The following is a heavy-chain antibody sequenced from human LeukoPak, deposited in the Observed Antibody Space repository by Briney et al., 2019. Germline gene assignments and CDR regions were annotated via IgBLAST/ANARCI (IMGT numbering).Heavy chain of an antibody. Sequence: SQTLSLTCTVSGGSISSGSYYWSWIRQPAGKGLEWIGRIYTSGSTNYNPSLKSRVTISVDTSKNQFSLKLSSVTAADTAVYYCARELRSGSYPNHYFDYWGQGTLVTVSS. CDR3: ARELRSGSYPNHYFDY. J-gene: IGHJ4*02. CDR1: GGSISSGSYY. D-gene: IGHD1-26*01. V-gene: IGHV4-61*02. CDR2: IYTSGST.